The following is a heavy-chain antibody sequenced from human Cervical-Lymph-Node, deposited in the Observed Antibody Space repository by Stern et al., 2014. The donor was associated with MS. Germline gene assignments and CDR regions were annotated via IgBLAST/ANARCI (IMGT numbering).Heavy chain of an antibody. CDR1: GGTISNYI. CDR3: ARATSDYIWGTYRFLDS. Sequence: DQLVESGAEVKKPGSSVKVSCKASGGTISNYIIGWVRQAPGQGLEWLGGIIPMLGIANYAEKFQARVTITADESTSKAYMDLSSLRSEDTAVYYCARATSDYIWGTYRFLDSWGQGTLVIVSS. D-gene: IGHD3-16*02. J-gene: IGHJ4*02. CDR2: IIPMLGIA. V-gene: IGHV1-69*01.